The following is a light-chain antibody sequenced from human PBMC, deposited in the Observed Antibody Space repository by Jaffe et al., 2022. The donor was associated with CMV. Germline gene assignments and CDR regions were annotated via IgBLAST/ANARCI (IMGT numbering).Light chain of an antibody. V-gene: IGLV2-14*03. Sequence: QSALTQPASVSGSPGQSITISCTGTSSDVSGSISWYQQHPGKAPKLMIYDVSERPSGVSSRFSGSKSGNTASLTISGLQTEDEADYYCSSHTNSSPVFGGGTKLTVL. J-gene: IGLJ2*01. CDR3: SSHTNSSPV. CDR2: DVS. CDR1: SSDVSGS.